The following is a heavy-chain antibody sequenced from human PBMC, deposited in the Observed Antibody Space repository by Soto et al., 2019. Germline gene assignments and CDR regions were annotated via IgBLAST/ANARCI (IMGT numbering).Heavy chain of an antibody. J-gene: IGHJ4*02. Sequence: SETLSLTCAVYGGSFSGYYWSWIRQPPGKGMEGIGEITHSGSTNYNPSLKSRVTISVATSKNQFSLKLSSVTAADTAVYYCASMYSSSWYRGFDYWGQGTLVTVSS. CDR3: ASMYSSSWYRGFDY. CDR2: ITHSGST. V-gene: IGHV4-34*01. D-gene: IGHD6-13*01. CDR1: GGSFSGYY.